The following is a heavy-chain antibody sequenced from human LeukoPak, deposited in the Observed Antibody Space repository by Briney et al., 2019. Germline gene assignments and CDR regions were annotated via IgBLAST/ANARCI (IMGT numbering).Heavy chain of an antibody. CDR2: IYSGGST. CDR3: ARSMVTDVGFDY. J-gene: IGHJ4*02. V-gene: IGHV3-53*01. D-gene: IGHD5-18*01. Sequence: PGGSLRLSCAASGFTVSSNYMSWVRQAPGKGLECVSVIYSGGSTYYADSVKGRFTISRDNSKNTLYLQMNSLRAEDTAVYYCARSMVTDVGFDYWGQGTLVTVSS. CDR1: GFTVSSNY.